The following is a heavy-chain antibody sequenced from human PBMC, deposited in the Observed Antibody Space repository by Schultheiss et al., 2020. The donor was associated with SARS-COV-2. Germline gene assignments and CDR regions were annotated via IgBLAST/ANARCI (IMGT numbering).Heavy chain of an antibody. D-gene: IGHD3-16*01. V-gene: IGHV3-23*01. CDR3: AKDAGLGGGALDY. CDR1: GFTFSSYA. Sequence: GESLKISCAASGFTFSSYAMSWVRQAPGKGLEWVSAISGSGGSTYYADSVKGRFTISRDNSKNTLYLQMNSLRAEDTAVYYCAKDAGLGGGALDYWGQGTLVTVSS. CDR2: ISGSGGST. J-gene: IGHJ4*02.